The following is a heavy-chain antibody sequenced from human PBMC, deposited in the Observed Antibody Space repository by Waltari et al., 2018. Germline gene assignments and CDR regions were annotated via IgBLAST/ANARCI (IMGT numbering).Heavy chain of an antibody. V-gene: IGHV4-38-2*02. Sequence: QVQLQESGPGLVEPSETLSLTCAVSGYSISSGYYWGWIRQPPGKGLEWIGSIYHSGSTYYNPSLKSRVTISVDTSKNQFSLKLSSVTAADTAVYYCARDFLDNYYMDVWGKGTTVTVSS. CDR1: GYSISSGYY. CDR3: ARDFLDNYYMDV. D-gene: IGHD3-3*01. CDR2: IYHSGST. J-gene: IGHJ6*03.